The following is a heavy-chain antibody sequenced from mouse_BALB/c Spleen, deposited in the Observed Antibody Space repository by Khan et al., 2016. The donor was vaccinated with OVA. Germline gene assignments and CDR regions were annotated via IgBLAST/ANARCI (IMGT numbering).Heavy chain of an antibody. J-gene: IGHJ2*01. V-gene: IGHV3-2*02. CDR3: ESGNYYGYYFDY. CDR1: GYSITSGYA. CDR2: ISYSGVT. Sequence: VQLQESGPGLVKPSQSLSLTCTVTGYSITSGYAWYWIRQFPGNKLEWMGYISYSGVTSYTPSLKSRISITRDTSKNQFFLKFNSVTTGDTATYSCESGNYYGYYFDYWGQGTIVTVFS. D-gene: IGHD1-1*01.